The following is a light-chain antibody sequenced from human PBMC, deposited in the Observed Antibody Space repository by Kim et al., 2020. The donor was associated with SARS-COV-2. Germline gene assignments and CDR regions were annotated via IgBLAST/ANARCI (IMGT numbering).Light chain of an antibody. CDR2: NVT. V-gene: IGLV2-14*03. CDR1: SSDIDAYNY. Sequence: QSALTQPASVSGSPGQPITISCTGSSSDIDAYNYVSWYQQHPGKAPKLMIHNVTKRPSGVSDRFSGSKSGNTASLTISGLQAEDEANYYCYSYTTRVFGGGTKVTVL. J-gene: IGLJ3*02. CDR3: YSYTTRV.